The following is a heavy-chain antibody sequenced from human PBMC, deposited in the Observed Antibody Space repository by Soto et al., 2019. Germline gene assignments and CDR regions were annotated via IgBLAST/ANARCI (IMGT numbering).Heavy chain of an antibody. J-gene: IGHJ4*02. V-gene: IGHV4-59*01. D-gene: IGHD3-22*01. Sequence: SETLSLTCTVSGGSISSYYWSWIRQPPGKGLECIGYIYYSGSTNYNPSLQSRVTISVDTSKSQFSLKLSSVTAADTAFYYCASSYYYDPSGPYFFDYWGQGTLVTVSS. CDR1: GGSISSYY. CDR2: IYYSGST. CDR3: ASSYYYDPSGPYFFDY.